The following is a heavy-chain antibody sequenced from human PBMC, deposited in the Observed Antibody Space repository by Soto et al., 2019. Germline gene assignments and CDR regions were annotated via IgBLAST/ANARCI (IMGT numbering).Heavy chain of an antibody. J-gene: IGHJ5*02. V-gene: IGHV4-39*01. Sequence: SETLSLTCTVSGGSFSSSTYYWGWIRQTPGKGLEWIGSMYSGGNTYYNPSLKSRITVSVDTSKNHFSLKLTSVTAADTAIYFCARQPYDSTGYYYGAWGQGTLVTVSS. CDR1: GGSFSSSTYY. CDR3: ARQPYDSTGYYYGA. CDR2: MYSGGNT. D-gene: IGHD3-22*01.